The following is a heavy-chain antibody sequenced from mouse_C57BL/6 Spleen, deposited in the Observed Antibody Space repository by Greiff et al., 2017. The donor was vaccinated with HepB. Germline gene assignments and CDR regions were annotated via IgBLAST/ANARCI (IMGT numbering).Heavy chain of an antibody. Sequence: EVQLQQSGTVLARPGASVKMSCKTSGYTFTSYWMHWVKQRPGQGLEWIGAIYPGNSDTSYNQKFKGKAKLTAVTSASTAYMELSSLTNEDSAVYYCTRTAYDYDVAWFAYWGQGTLVTVSA. CDR3: TRTAYDYDVAWFAY. J-gene: IGHJ3*01. CDR2: IYPGNSDT. CDR1: GYTFTSYW. D-gene: IGHD2-4*01. V-gene: IGHV1-5*01.